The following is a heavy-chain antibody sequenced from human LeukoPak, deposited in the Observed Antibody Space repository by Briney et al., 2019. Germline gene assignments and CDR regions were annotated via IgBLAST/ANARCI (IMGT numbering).Heavy chain of an antibody. CDR3: VRYYTRHSWYFDL. CDR1: GFTFSSYS. J-gene: IGHJ2*01. Sequence: GGSLRLSCAVSGFTFSSYSMNWVRQAPGKGLEWVSSISSSSNYIYYADSVRGRFTISRDKAKNSLSLQMNSLRAEDTAVYYCVRYYTRHSWYFDLWGRGTLVTVSS. V-gene: IGHV3-21*01. D-gene: IGHD3-10*01. CDR2: ISSSSNYI.